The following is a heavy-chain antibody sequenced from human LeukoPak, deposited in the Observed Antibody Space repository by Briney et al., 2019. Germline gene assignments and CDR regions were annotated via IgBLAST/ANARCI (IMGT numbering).Heavy chain of an antibody. V-gene: IGHV4-38-2*02. D-gene: IGHD2/OR15-2a*01. CDR3: ARDLSPDV. J-gene: IGHJ6*04. Sequence: SETLSLTCTVSGYSISSGHYWGWIRQPPGKGLEWIGSIYHSGSTYYNPSLKSRVTISVDTSKNQFSLKLSSVTAADTAVYYCARDLSPDVWGKGTTVTVSS. CDR1: GYSISSGHY. CDR2: IYHSGST.